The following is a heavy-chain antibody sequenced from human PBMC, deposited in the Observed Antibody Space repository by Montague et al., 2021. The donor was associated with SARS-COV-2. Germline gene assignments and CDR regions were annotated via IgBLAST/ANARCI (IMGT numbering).Heavy chain of an antibody. V-gene: IGHV2-70*11. Sequence: PALVKPTQTLTLTCTFSGSSLSTSGMCVSWIRQPPGKALEWLARIDWDDDKYYSTSLKTRLTISKDTSKNQVVLTMTDMDPVDTATYYCARTYYGGRPFDXGGQGTLVTVSS. CDR2: IDWDDDK. CDR3: ARTYYGGRPFDX. CDR1: GSSLSTSGMC. D-gene: IGHD4-23*01. J-gene: IGHJ4*02.